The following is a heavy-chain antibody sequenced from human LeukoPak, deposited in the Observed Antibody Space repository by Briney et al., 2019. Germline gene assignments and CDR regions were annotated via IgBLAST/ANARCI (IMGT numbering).Heavy chain of an antibody. D-gene: IGHD5-18*01. CDR2: IRYDGSNK. V-gene: IGHV3-30*02. Sequence: GGSLRLSCAASGFTFSSYGMHWVRQAPGKGLEWVAVIRYDGSNKYYADSVKGRFTISRDNSKNTLYLQMNSLRAEDTAVYYCAKDRHGFPISYGNQLLDYWGQGTLVTVSS. CDR3: AKDRHGFPISYGNQLLDY. J-gene: IGHJ4*02. CDR1: GFTFSSYG.